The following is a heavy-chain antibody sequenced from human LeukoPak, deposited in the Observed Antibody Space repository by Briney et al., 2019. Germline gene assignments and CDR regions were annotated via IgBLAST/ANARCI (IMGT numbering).Heavy chain of an antibody. D-gene: IGHD3-3*01. CDR1: GFTVSSNY. J-gene: IGHJ4*02. Sequence: GGSLRLSCAASGFTVSSNYMSWVRQAPGKGLEWVSVIYSGGSTYYADSVKGRFTISRDNSKNTLYLQINSLRAEDTAVYYCARFLIFTREKYYFDYWGQGTLVTVSS. CDR2: IYSGGST. V-gene: IGHV3-53*01. CDR3: ARFLIFTREKYYFDY.